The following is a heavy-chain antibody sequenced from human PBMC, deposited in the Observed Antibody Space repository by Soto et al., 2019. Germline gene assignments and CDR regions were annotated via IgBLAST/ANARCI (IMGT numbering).Heavy chain of an antibody. V-gene: IGHV3-23*01. CDR3: SAAKPPYYYYGMDV. CDR1: GFTFSSYA. D-gene: IGHD2-2*01. CDR2: ISGSGGST. J-gene: IGHJ6*02. Sequence: PGGSLRLSCAASGFTFSSYAMSWVRQAPGKGLERVSAISGSGGSTYYADSVKGRFTISRDNSKNTLYLQMNSLRAEDTAVYYASAAKPPYYYYGMDVWGQGTTVTVSS.